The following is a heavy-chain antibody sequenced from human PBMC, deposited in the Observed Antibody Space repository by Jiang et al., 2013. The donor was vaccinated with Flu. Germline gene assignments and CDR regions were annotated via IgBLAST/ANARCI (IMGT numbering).Heavy chain of an antibody. Sequence: AEVKKPGSSVKVSCKASGGAFSNYAINWVRQAPGQGLEWMGRNIPILDTTNYAQKFQGRVTITADKSASTAYMELSSLRSEDTAVYYCSRGRIGGLDYFDSWGQGT. D-gene: IGHD3/OR15-3a*01. CDR3: SRGRIGGLDYFDS. J-gene: IGHJ4*02. V-gene: IGHV1-69*04. CDR2: NIPILDTT. CDR1: GGAFSNYA.